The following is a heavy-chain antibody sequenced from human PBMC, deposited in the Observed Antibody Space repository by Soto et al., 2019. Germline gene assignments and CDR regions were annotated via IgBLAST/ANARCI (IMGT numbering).Heavy chain of an antibody. V-gene: IGHV4-31*03. Sequence: QVQLQESGPGLVKPSQTLSLTCTVSGGSISSGGYYWSWIRQHPGKGLEWIGYIYYTGSTYYSPSLTSRVTVSLDMSNNRVSLTLISVTAADPAAYYGARTTVTTFWIYFWGRETLITVS. CDR1: GGSISSGGYY. CDR2: IYYTGST. J-gene: IGHJ4*02. D-gene: IGHD4-17*01. CDR3: ARTTVTTFWIYF.